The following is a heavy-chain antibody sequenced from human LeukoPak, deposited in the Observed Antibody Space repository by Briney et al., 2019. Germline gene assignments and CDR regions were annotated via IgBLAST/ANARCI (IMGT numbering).Heavy chain of an antibody. V-gene: IGHV3-23*01. CDR2: ISGSGGNT. D-gene: IGHD5-12*01. J-gene: IGHJ4*02. Sequence: GGSLRLSCAASGFTFSSYGMSWVRRAPGKGPEWVSGISGSGGNTYYADSVKGRFTISRDNSQNTLYLQINTLRAEDTAVYYCAKVVSGYHLDYWGQGTLVTVSS. CDR3: AKVVSGYHLDY. CDR1: GFTFSSYG.